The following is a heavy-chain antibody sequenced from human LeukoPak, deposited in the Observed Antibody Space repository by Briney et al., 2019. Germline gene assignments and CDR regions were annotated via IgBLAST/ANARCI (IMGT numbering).Heavy chain of an antibody. CDR3: ARELLGAFDV. D-gene: IGHD1-7*01. Sequence: SETLSLTCTVSGGSINSDYWHWIRQTPGKGLEWIGYISTSGSINYKPSLKSRVSISVDTSKNQFSLKLRSVTAADTAVYYCARELLGAFDVWGQGAMVTDSS. CDR2: ISTSGSI. V-gene: IGHV4-4*09. J-gene: IGHJ3*01. CDR1: GGSINSDY.